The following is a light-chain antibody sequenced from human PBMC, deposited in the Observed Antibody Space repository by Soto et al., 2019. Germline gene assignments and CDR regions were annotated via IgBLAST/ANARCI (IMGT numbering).Light chain of an antibody. J-gene: IGLJ2*01. V-gene: IGLV6-57*02. Sequence: NFLLTQPHSVSGSPGKTVTISCAGSGGSIASNYVQWYQQRPGSAPTPVIYADDQRPSGVPDRFSGSLDISSNSASLTISGLTTEDEADYYCQSYGATHVVFGGGTKLTVL. CDR3: QSYGATHVV. CDR2: ADD. CDR1: GGSIASNY.